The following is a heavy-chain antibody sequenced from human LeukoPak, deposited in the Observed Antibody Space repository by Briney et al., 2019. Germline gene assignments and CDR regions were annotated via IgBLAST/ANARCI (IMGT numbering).Heavy chain of an antibody. Sequence: SVKVSCKASGGTFSSYAISWVRQAPGQGLEWMGGIIPIFGTANYAQKFQGRVTITADESTSTAYMELSSLRSEDTAVYYCARDLDDYSNDYYYYGMDVWGQGTTVTVSS. D-gene: IGHD4-11*01. CDR1: GGTFSSYA. CDR2: IIPIFGTA. J-gene: IGHJ6*02. CDR3: ARDLDDYSNDYYYYGMDV. V-gene: IGHV1-69*13.